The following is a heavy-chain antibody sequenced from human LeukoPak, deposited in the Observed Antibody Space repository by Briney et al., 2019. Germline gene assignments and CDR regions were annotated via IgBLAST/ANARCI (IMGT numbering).Heavy chain of an antibody. CDR2: ISSSSSTI. Sequence: GGSLRLSCAASGFTFSSYSMNWVRQAPGKGLEWVSYISSSSSTIYYADSVKGRFTISRDNAKNSLYLQMNSLRAEDTAVYYCARVEFYFDYWGQGTLVTVSS. J-gene: IGHJ4*02. V-gene: IGHV3-48*04. D-gene: IGHD3-10*01. CDR1: GFTFSSYS. CDR3: ARVEFYFDY.